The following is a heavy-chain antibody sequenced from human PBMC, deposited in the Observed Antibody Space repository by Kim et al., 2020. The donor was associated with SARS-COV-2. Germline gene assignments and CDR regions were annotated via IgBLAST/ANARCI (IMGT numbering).Heavy chain of an antibody. CDR1: GFTFASYW. CDR2: IKQDGSEK. Sequence: GGSLRLSCAASGFTFASYWMGWVRQAPGKGLEWVANIKQDGSEKYYVDSVKGRFTFSRDNAKNSLYLQINSLRAEDTAVYYCARIAGSPTSYWAFDCWG. D-gene: IGHD1-26*01. J-gene: IGHJ4*01. CDR3: ARIAGSPTSYWAFDC. V-gene: IGHV3-7*01.